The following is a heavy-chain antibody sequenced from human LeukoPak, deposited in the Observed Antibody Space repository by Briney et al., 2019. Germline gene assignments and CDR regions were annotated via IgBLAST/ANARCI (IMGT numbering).Heavy chain of an antibody. CDR1: GYTFTGYY. J-gene: IGHJ4*02. CDR3: ARGRDDYVWGSYRYLIYFDY. V-gene: IGHV1-2*02. D-gene: IGHD3-16*02. Sequence: EASVKVSCKASGYTFTGYYMHWVRRAPGQGLEWMGWINPNSGGTNYAQKFQGRVTMTRDTSISTAYMELSRLRSDDTAVYYCARGRDDYVWGSYRYLIYFDYWGQGTLVTVSS. CDR2: INPNSGGT.